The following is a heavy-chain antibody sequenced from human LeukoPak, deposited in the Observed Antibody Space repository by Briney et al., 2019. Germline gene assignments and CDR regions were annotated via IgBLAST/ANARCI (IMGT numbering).Heavy chain of an antibody. D-gene: IGHD3-10*01. V-gene: IGHV4-61*01. Sequence: SETLSLTCTVSGGSVSSGSYYWSWIRQPPGKGLEWIGYIYYTGSTNYNPSLKSRLTISVDTSKNQFSLKLSSVTAADTAVYYCARRGGSGRSFDYWGQGTLVTVSS. J-gene: IGHJ4*02. CDR2: IYYTGST. CDR1: GGSVSSGSYY. CDR3: ARRGGSGRSFDY.